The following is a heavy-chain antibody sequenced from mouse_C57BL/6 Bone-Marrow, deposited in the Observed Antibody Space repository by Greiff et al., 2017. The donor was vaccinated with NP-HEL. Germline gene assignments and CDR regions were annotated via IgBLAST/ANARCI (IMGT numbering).Heavy chain of an antibody. CDR1: GYTFTDYY. V-gene: IGHV1-19*01. CDR3: ARGGCGNYLAWFAC. D-gene: IGHD2-1*01. CDR2: INPYNGGT. Sequence: VQLQQSGPVLVKPGASVKMSCKASGYTFTDYYMNWVKQSHGQSLEWIGVINPYNGGTSYNQKFKGKATLTVDKSSSTAYMELNSLTSEDSAVXCCARGGCGNYLAWFACWGQGTLVTVSA. J-gene: IGHJ3*01.